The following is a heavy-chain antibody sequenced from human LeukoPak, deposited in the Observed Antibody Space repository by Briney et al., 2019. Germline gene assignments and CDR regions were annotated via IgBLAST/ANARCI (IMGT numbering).Heavy chain of an antibody. CDR2: ISASGVMT. V-gene: IGHV3-23*01. J-gene: IGHJ4*02. D-gene: IGHD1-26*01. Sequence: GGSLRLSCAASGFTFTNYAMTWVRQAPGKGLEWVSSISASGVMTYYADSVKGRFTVSRDTSKNSLYLQMSSLTAADTAVYYCAKDRSIGTYYTFDHWGQGTLVTVYS. CDR1: GFTFTNYA. CDR3: AKDRSIGTYYTFDH.